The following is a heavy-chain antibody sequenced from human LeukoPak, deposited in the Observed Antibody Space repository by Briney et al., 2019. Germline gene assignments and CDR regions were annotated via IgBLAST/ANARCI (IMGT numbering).Heavy chain of an antibody. D-gene: IGHD3-10*02. CDR3: AELGITMIGGV. CDR2: ISGSSGST. CDR1: GFTSSNYA. V-gene: IGHV3-23*01. Sequence: GGSLRLSCAAPGFTSSNYAMSWVRQAPGKGLEWVSTISGSSGSTHYADSVKGRFTISRDNAKNSLYLQMNSLRAEDTAVYYCAELGITMIGGVWGKGTTVTISS. J-gene: IGHJ6*04.